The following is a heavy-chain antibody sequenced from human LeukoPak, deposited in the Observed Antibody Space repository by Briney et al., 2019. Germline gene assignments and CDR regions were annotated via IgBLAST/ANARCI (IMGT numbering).Heavy chain of an antibody. CDR3: AKVPYYDFWSGYPSFDY. CDR1: GFTFSNYA. Sequence: GGSLRLSCTASGFTFSNYAMSWVRQAPGKGLEWVSSISGSGGSTYYADSVKGRFTISRDKSKSTLYLQMNSLRAEDTAVYYCAKVPYYDFWSGYPSFDYWGQGTLVTVSS. V-gene: IGHV3-23*01. CDR2: ISGSGGST. J-gene: IGHJ4*02. D-gene: IGHD3-3*01.